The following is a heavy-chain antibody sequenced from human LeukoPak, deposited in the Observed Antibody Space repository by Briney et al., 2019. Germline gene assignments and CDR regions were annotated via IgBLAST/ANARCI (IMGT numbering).Heavy chain of an antibody. V-gene: IGHV1-18*01. CDR2: ITGNNGYT. CDR1: GYTFSGYG. Sequence: ASVTVSCKASGYTFSGYGISWVRQAPGQGLEWMGWITGNNGYTNYAPSLQGRVTMTKDTSTNTAYMELSSLRSEDTAVYYCAREVVGATTFHGWFDPWGQGTLVTVSS. D-gene: IGHD1-26*01. CDR3: AREVVGATTFHGWFDP. J-gene: IGHJ5*02.